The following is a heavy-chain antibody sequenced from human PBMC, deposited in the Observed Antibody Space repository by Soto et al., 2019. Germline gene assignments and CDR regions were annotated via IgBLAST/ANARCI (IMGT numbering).Heavy chain of an antibody. CDR2: IYSGGST. J-gene: IGHJ4*02. D-gene: IGHD3-3*01. V-gene: IGHV3-53*04. CDR1: GFTVSSNY. CDR3: ARVFTSGCDFDY. Sequence: GGSLRLSCAASGFTVSSNYMSWVRQAPGKGLEWVSVIYSGGSTYYADYVKGRFTISRHNSKNTLYLQMNSLRAEDTSVYYCARVFTSGCDFDYWGQGTLVTVSS.